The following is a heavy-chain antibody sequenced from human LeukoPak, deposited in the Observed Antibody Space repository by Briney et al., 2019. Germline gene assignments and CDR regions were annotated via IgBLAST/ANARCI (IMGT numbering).Heavy chain of an antibody. CDR2: ISDSGRT. CDR1: GVSISSYY. Sequence: SETLSLTCTVSGVSISSYYWNWIRQPPGKGLEWIGYISDSGRTSYNPSLKSRVTISVDTSKNLFSLKLSSVTAADTSVYYCATEGQYSSSWYSDYWGQGTLVTVSS. J-gene: IGHJ4*02. CDR3: ATEGQYSSSWYSDY. D-gene: IGHD6-13*01. V-gene: IGHV4-59*01.